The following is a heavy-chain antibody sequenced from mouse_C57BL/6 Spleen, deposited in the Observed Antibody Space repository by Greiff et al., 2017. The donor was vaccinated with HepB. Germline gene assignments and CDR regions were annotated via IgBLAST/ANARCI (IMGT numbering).Heavy chain of an antibody. D-gene: IGHD1-1*01. CDR2: INPNNGGT. V-gene: IGHV1-26*01. J-gene: IGHJ2*01. CDR1: GYTFTDYY. Sequence: EVQLQQSGPELVKPGASVKISCKASGYTFTDYYMNWVKQSHGKSLEWIGDINPNNGGTSYNQKFKGKATLTVDKSSSTAYMELRSLTSEDSAVYYCARSLITTVVATENYFDYWGQGTTLTVSS. CDR3: ARSLITTVVATENYFDY.